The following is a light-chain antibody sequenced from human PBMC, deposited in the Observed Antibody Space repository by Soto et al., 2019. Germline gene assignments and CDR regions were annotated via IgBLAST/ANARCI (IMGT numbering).Light chain of an antibody. J-gene: IGLJ2*01. Sequence: QSVLTQPPSVSAAPGQKVTISCSGSSSNIGNNYVFWYQQLPGTAPKLLIYDNDKRPSGIPDRFSGSKSGTPATLGITGLQTGDEADHYCATWDRSLSVGVFGGGTKVTVL. CDR3: ATWDRSLSVGV. V-gene: IGLV1-51*01. CDR2: DND. CDR1: SSNIGNNY.